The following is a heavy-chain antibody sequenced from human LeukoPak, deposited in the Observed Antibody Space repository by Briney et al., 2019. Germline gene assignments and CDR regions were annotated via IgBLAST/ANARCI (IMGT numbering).Heavy chain of an antibody. CDR2: INHSGST. V-gene: IGHV4-34*01. CDR1: GGSFSGYY. D-gene: IGHD6-6*01. Sequence: PSETLSLTCAVYGGSFSGYYWSWIRQPPEKGLEWIGEINHSGSTNYNPSLKSRVTISVDTSKNQFTLKLSSVTAADTAVYYCARRGQEARTSPFDYWGQGTLVTVSS. CDR3: ARRGQEARTSPFDY. J-gene: IGHJ4*02.